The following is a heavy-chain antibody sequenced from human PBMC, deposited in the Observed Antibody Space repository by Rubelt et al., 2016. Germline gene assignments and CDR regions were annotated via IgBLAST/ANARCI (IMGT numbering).Heavy chain of an antibody. CDR1: GYTFTDYY. Sequence: QVQLVQSGAEVKKPGASVKVSCLASGYTFTDYYMHWVRQAPGQGLEWMGWFNPNSGGTEYAQNFQGRVTMTRDTSISTAYMELSRLRSDDTAVYYCARDQIEVRPGFDQWGQGTLVTVSS. D-gene: IGHD6-6*01. V-gene: IGHV1-2*02. CDR3: ARDQIEVRPGFDQ. CDR2: FNPNSGGT. J-gene: IGHJ4*02.